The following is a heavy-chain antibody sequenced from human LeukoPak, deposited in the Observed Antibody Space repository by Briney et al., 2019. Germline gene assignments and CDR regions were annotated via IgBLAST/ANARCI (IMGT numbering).Heavy chain of an antibody. CDR3: ARGRVSSDYGSVWFDP. Sequence: SETLSLTCTVSGGSISSYYWSWIRQPPGKGLEWIGPIYTSGSTNYNPSLKSRVTISVNESKNQFSLKLSSVTASDTAVHYCARGRVSSDYGSVWFDPWGQGTLVSVSS. CDR2: IYTSGST. J-gene: IGHJ5*02. D-gene: IGHD3-10*01. V-gene: IGHV4-4*07. CDR1: GGSISSYY.